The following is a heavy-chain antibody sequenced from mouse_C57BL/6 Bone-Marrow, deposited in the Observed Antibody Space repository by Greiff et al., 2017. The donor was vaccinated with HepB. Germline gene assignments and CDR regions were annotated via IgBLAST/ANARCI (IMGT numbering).Heavy chain of an antibody. CDR1: GFTFTDYY. D-gene: IGHD3-1*01. CDR3: ASSGGYAMDY. J-gene: IGHJ4*01. CDR2: IRNKANGYTT. Sequence: DVMLVESGGGLVQPGGSLSLSCAASGFTFTDYYMSWVRQPPGKALEWLGFIRNKANGYTTEYSASVKGRFTISRDNSQSILYLQVNALRAEDSATYYCASSGGYAMDYWGQGTSVTVSS. V-gene: IGHV7-3*01.